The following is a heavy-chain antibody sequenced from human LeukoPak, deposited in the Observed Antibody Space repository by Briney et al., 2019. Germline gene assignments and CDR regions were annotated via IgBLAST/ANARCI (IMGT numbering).Heavy chain of an antibody. Sequence: GGSLRLSCAASGFTFSSYSMNWVRQAPGKGLEWVSSISSSSSYIYYADSVKGRFTISRDNAKNSLYLQMNSLRAEDTAVYYCARIGTADAFDTWGQGTMVTVSS. V-gene: IGHV3-21*01. CDR3: ARIGTADAFDT. J-gene: IGHJ3*02. CDR1: GFTFSSYS. CDR2: ISSSSSYI.